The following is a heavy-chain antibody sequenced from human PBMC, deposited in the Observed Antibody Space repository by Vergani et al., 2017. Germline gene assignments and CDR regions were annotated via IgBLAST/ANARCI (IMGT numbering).Heavy chain of an antibody. V-gene: IGHV1-2*02. CDR2: INPNSGGT. CDR1: GYTFTGYY. Sequence: QVQLLQSAAEVKKPRASVKVSCKASGYTFTGYYMHWVRQAPRQGRVWMGWINPNSGGTNYAQKFQGRVTMTRDTSISTAYMELSRLRSDDTAVYYCARGGYGFGHAAFAVWGERTMVTV. CDR3: ARGGYGFGHAAFAV. J-gene: IGHJ3*01. D-gene: IGHD4-17*01.